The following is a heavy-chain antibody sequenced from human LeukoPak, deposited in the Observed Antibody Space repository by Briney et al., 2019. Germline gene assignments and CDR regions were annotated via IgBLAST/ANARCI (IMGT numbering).Heavy chain of an antibody. CDR3: AREARYSSDSSGYYLGDY. Sequence: PSQTLSLTCTVSGGSISSSTYYWGWIRQPPGKGLEWLGTIYSSGSTYYNPSLKSRVTISVDTSKNQFSLKLNSVTAADTAVYYCAREARYSSDSSGYYLGDYWGQGTLVTVSS. D-gene: IGHD3-22*01. CDR2: IYSSGST. CDR1: GGSISSSTYY. J-gene: IGHJ4*02. V-gene: IGHV4-39*07.